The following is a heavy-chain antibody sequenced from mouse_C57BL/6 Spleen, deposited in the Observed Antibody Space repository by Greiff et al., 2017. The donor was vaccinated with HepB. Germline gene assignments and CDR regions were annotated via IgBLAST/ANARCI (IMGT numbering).Heavy chain of an antibody. Sequence: QVQLQQSGPELVKPGASVKISCKASGYAFSSSWMNWVKQRPGKGLEWIGRIYPGDGDTNYNGKFKGKATLTADKSSSTAYMQLSSLTSEDSAVYFCARYHYVDGGGFAYWGQGTLVTVSA. CDR2: IYPGDGDT. D-gene: IGHD2-4*01. CDR3: ARYHYVDGGGFAY. J-gene: IGHJ3*01. CDR1: GYAFSSSW. V-gene: IGHV1-82*01.